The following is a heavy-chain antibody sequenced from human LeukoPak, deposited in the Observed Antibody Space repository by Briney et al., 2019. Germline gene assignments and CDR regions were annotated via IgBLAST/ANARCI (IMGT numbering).Heavy chain of an antibody. CDR2: IRYDGSNK. V-gene: IGHV3-30*02. D-gene: IGHD3-3*01. CDR1: GFTFSSYG. Sequence: GGSLRLSCAASGFTFSSYGMHWVRQAPGKGLEWVAFIRYDGSNKYYADSVKGRFTISRDNSKNTLYLQMNSLRAEDTAVYYCAKDSPTYDFWSGYIGRWFDPWGQGTLVTVSS. J-gene: IGHJ5*02. CDR3: AKDSPTYDFWSGYIGRWFDP.